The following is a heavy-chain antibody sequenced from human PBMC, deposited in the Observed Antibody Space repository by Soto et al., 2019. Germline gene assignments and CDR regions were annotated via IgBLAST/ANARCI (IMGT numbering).Heavy chain of an antibody. CDR3: ARGTPSPLIVRSSRGPWFDP. D-gene: IGHD2-15*01. CDR2: MYYGGRT. J-gene: IGHJ5*02. Sequence: PSDTRSHNWSGSGGSISSYYWSWIRQPPGKGLEWIGYMYYGGRTNYNPSLKSRVTISVDTSKMQVSLKLSSVTAADTAVYFCARGTPSPLIVRSSRGPWFDPWGQGTLVPVSS. V-gene: IGHV4-59*08. CDR1: GGSISSYY.